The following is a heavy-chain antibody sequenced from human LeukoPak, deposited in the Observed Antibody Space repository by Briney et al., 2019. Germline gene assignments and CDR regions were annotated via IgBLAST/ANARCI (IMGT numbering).Heavy chain of an antibody. D-gene: IGHD3-10*01. Sequence: PGGSLRLSCAASGFTFSSYAMHWVRQAPGKGLEWVAVISYDGSNKYYADSVKGRFTISRDNSKNTLYLQMNSLRAEDTAVYYCARGSPLLWFGELSPIYWGQGTLVTVSS. CDR3: ARGSPLLWFGELSPIY. V-gene: IGHV3-30-3*01. J-gene: IGHJ4*02. CDR1: GFTFSSYA. CDR2: ISYDGSNK.